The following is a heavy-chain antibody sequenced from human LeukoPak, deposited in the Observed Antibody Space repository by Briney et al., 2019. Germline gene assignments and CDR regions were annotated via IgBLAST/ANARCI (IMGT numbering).Heavy chain of an antibody. CDR1: GGTFSSYA. CDR3: VRGVGYGSGSLGY. D-gene: IGHD3-10*01. J-gene: IGHJ4*02. CDR2: IIPIFGTA. V-gene: IGHV1-69*06. Sequence: WASVKVSCKASGGTFSSYAISWVRQAPGQGLEWMGGIIPIFGTANYAQKFQGRVTITADKSTSTAYMELSSLRSEDTAVYYCVRGVGYGSGSLGYWGQGTLVTVSS.